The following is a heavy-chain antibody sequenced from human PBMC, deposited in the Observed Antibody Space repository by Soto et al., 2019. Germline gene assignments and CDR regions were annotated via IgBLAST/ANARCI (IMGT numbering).Heavy chain of an antibody. D-gene: IGHD4-17*01. CDR3: ARDQGYGDWFDY. V-gene: IGHV4-31*03. Sequence: TLSLTCTVSGGSISSGGYYWSWIRQHPGKGLEWIGYIYYSGSTYYNPSLKSRVTISVDTSKNQFSLKLSSVTAADTAVYYCARDQGYGDWFDYRGQGTPVTVSS. J-gene: IGHJ5*01. CDR1: GGSISSGGYY. CDR2: IYYSGST.